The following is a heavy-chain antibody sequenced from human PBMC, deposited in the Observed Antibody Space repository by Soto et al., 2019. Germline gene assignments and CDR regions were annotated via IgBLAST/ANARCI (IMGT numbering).Heavy chain of an antibody. CDR2: IIPIPGLE. CDR1: GGTFSSYT. CDR3: ARDEKQDLVGRGFDS. J-gene: IGHJ5*01. Sequence: QVQLVQSVAEVKKPGSSVKVSCKASGGTFSSYTISWERQAPGQGHEWMGRIIPIPGLENYAQKFPGRVTNDVGKSTSTVYMEISSLKSEDTAVYYCARDEKQDLVGRGFDSWGQGTLVTVSS. V-gene: IGHV1-69*08. D-gene: IGHD6-13*01.